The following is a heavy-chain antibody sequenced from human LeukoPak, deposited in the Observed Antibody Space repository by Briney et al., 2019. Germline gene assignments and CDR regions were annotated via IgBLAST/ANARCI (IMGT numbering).Heavy chain of an antibody. V-gene: IGHV1-46*01. Sequence: ASVKVSCKASGYTFTSYYMHWVRQAPGQGLEWMGIINPSGGSTSYAQKFQGRVTMTEDTSTDTAYMELSSLRSEDTAVYYCATTPIVGALGDDYWGQGTLVTVSS. CDR3: ATTPIVGALGDDY. J-gene: IGHJ4*02. D-gene: IGHD1-26*01. CDR2: INPSGGST. CDR1: GYTFTSYY.